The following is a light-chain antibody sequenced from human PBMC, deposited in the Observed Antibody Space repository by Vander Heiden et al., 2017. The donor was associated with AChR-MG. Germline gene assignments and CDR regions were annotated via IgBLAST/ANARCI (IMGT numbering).Light chain of an antibody. J-gene: IGKJ1*01. V-gene: IGKV3-20*01. CDR2: GAS. CDR1: QSVSSSY. Sequence: EIVLTQSPGTLSLSPGERATLSCRASQSVSSSYLARYQQKAGQAPRLLIYGASSRPTGIPDRFSGSGSGTDFTLTISRLEPEDFAVYYCQQYGSSPPWTFGQGTKVEIK. CDR3: QQYGSSPPWT.